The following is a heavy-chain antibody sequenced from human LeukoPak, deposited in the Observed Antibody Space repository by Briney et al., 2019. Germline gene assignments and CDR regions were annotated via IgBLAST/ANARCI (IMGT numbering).Heavy chain of an antibody. Sequence: GGSLRLSCAASGFTFSSYAMSWVRQAPGKGLEWVSAVSGSGATTYYADSVKGRFTIFRDNSKNTLYLQMKSLRTEDTAVYYCAKEDAPLGGRPNPWGQGTLVTVSS. D-gene: IGHD3-16*01. V-gene: IGHV3-23*01. CDR2: VSGSGATT. CDR3: AKEDAPLGGRPNP. CDR1: GFTFSSYA. J-gene: IGHJ5*02.